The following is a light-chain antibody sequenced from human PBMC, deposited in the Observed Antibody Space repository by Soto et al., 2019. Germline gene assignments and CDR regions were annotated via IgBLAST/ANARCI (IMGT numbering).Light chain of an antibody. Sequence: EIEMTQSPASLPVSPGERATLSCRASQSVSTNLAWYQQKPGQAPRLLMYDASTRAPGFPARFTGSGSGTEFTLTIRSLQPEDFAVYYCQQYNNWPFTFGPGTKVDIK. CDR3: QQYNNWPFT. CDR2: DAS. J-gene: IGKJ3*01. CDR1: QSVSTN. V-gene: IGKV3-15*01.